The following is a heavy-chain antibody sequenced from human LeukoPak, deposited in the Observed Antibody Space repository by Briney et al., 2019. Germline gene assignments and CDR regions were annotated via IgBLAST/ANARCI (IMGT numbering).Heavy chain of an antibody. V-gene: IGHV1-69*13. CDR2: IIPIFGTA. D-gene: IGHD3-22*01. CDR1: GDTFSSYA. Sequence: SVKVSCKASGDTFSSYAISWVRQAPGQGLEWMGGIIPIFGTANYAQKFQGRVTITADESTSTAYMALSRLRSEDTAVYSGAREGYFYGSSGFYYSGYYFDYWGQGTLVTVSS. CDR3: AREGYFYGSSGFYYSGYYFDY. J-gene: IGHJ4*02.